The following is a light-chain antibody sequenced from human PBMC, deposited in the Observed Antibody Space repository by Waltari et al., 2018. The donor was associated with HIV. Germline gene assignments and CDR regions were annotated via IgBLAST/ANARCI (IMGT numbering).Light chain of an antibody. CDR1: PRVLYSANNQNY. J-gene: IGKJ4*01. V-gene: IGKV4-1*01. CDR2: WAS. CDR3: QQYYTTPLT. Sequence: DIVMPQSPDSLSVSLGARATINFQFRPRVLYSANNQNYLAWYQHKPGQPPKLLIYWASARESGVPVRFSGSGSGTDFTLTISSLQAEDVAVYYCQQYYTTPLTFGGGTKVEIK.